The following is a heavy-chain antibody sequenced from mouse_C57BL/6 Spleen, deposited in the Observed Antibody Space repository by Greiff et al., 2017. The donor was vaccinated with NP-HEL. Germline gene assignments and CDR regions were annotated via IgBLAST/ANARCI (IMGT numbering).Heavy chain of an antibody. CDR3: ARRDSSGYLFDY. Sequence: QVQLQQSGAELVKPGASVKMSCKASGYTFTSYWITWVKQRPGQGLEWIGDIYPGSGSTNYNEKFKSKATLTVDTSSSTAYMQLSSLTSEDSAVYYCARRDSSGYLFDYWGQGTTLTVSS. CDR2: IYPGSGST. V-gene: IGHV1-55*01. J-gene: IGHJ2*01. D-gene: IGHD3-2*02. CDR1: GYTFTSYW.